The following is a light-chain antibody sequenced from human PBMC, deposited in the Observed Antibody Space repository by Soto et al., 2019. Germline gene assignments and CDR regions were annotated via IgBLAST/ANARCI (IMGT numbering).Light chain of an antibody. CDR1: QTISSSY. Sequence: EVVLTQSPGTLSLSPGERATLSCRASQTISSSYLAWYQHKAGQSPRLLIYGASTRATGIPDRFSGSGSGTHFTLTITRLEPEDFAVYYCHQYGRSPQWTFGQGTKVEIK. V-gene: IGKV3-20*01. J-gene: IGKJ1*01. CDR3: HQYGRSPQWT. CDR2: GAS.